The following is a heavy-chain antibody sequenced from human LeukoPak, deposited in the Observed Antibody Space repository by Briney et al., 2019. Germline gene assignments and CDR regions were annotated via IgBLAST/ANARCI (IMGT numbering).Heavy chain of an antibody. J-gene: IGHJ3*02. V-gene: IGHV4-59*01. CDR1: GGSISSYY. CDR2: IYYSGST. D-gene: IGHD6-13*01. CDR3: AREGHSSSWYRGAFDI. Sequence: NPSETLSLTCTVSGGSISSYYWSWIRQPPGKGLEWIGYIYYSGSTNYNPSLKSRVTISVDTSKNQFSLKLSSVTAADTAVYYCAREGHSSSWYRGAFDIWGQGTMVTVSS.